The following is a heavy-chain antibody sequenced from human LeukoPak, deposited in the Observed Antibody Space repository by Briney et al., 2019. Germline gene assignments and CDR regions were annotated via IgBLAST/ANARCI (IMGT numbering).Heavy chain of an antibody. V-gene: IGHV4-59*12. D-gene: IGHD3-10*01. CDR3: ARDGVLLWFGELLRGWFDP. Sequence: SETLSLTCTVSGGSISSYYWSWIRQPPGKGLEWIGYIYYSGSTNYNPSLKSRVTISVDTSKNQFSLKLSSVTAADTAVYYCARDGVLLWFGELLRGWFDPWGQGTLVTVSS. CDR1: GGSISSYY. CDR2: IYYSGST. J-gene: IGHJ5*02.